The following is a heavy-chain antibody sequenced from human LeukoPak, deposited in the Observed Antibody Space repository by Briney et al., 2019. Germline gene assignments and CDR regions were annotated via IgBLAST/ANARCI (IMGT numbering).Heavy chain of an antibody. J-gene: IGHJ2*01. CDR3: ARVQGLDFRWYFDL. CDR2: IGTAGDT. V-gene: IGHV3-13*01. CDR1: GLTFSSYA. Sequence: GGSLRLSCEPSGLTFSSYAMTWVRQATGKGLEWVSAIGTAGDTYYPGSVKGRFTISRENAKNSLYLQMNSLRAGDTAVYYCARVQGLDFRWYFDLWGRGTLVTVSS.